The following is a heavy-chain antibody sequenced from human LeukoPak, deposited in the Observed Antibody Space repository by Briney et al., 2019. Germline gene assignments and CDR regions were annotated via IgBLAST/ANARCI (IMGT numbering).Heavy chain of an antibody. CDR3: ARGRRGDY. CDR1: GYSISSGYY. J-gene: IGHJ4*02. V-gene: IGHV4-38-2*02. CDR2: INHSGST. Sequence: SETLSLTCTVSGYSISSGYYWGWIRQPPGKGLEWIGEINHSGSTNYNPSLKSRVTISVDTSKNQFSLKLSSVTAADTAVYYCARGRRGDYWGQGTLVTVSS.